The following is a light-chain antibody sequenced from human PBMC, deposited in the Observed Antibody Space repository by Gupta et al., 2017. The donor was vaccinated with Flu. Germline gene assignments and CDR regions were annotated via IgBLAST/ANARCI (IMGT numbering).Light chain of an antibody. CDR2: EDN. CDR1: KLGDKF. J-gene: IGLJ2*01. V-gene: IGLV3-1*01. CDR3: QAWDSITYVV. Sequence: SYEXTQPPSVSVSPGQTASITCSGDKLGDKFVWWYQQKPGQPPVRVIYEDNKRPSGIPERFSGSNSESTATLTISGTQAMDEAHYYCQAWDSITYVVFGGGTKLTVL.